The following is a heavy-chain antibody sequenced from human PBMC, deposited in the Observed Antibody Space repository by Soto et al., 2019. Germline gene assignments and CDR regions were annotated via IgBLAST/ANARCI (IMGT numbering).Heavy chain of an antibody. V-gene: IGHV1-8*01. CDR2: MNPNSGNT. Sequence: AAVNVSCKASGYTFTSYDSNGVRRSASQGRDWMGCMNPNSGNTGYAQKFQGRVTMTRNTSISKAYMELSSLRSEDTAVYHCSRGYSGYGGGLDIWGQGTMVTVSS. CDR3: SRGYSGYGGGLDI. CDR1: GYTFTSYD. J-gene: IGHJ3*02. D-gene: IGHD5-12*01.